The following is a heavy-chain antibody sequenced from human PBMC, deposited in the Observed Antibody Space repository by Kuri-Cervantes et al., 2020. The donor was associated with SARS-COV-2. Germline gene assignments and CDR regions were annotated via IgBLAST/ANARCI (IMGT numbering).Heavy chain of an antibody. Sequence: SVKVSCKASGGTFSSYAVTWVRQVPGQGFEWMGRIIPLFGTTIYAQKFRDRVTFTADKSTNTAYMELSSLRSEDTAVYYCARPYCTTTTCYDGTFDSWGQRTLVTVSS. V-gene: IGHV1-69*06. CDR1: GGTFSSYA. CDR2: IIPLFGTT. J-gene: IGHJ4*02. D-gene: IGHD2-2*01. CDR3: ARPYCTTTTCYDGTFDS.